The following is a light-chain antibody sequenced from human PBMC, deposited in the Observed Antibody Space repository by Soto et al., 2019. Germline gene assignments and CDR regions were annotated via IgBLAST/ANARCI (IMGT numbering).Light chain of an antibody. CDR1: QGISGW. V-gene: IGKV1-5*03. CDR3: QQYDSYSRT. Sequence: DIEMTQSPSTLSASVGDRVTITCRASQGISGWLAWYQQKPGKAPKLLIYKASTLETGVPSRFSGSGSGTEFTLTISSLQPDDFATYYCQQYDSYSRTFGQGNKVESK. J-gene: IGKJ1*01. CDR2: KAS.